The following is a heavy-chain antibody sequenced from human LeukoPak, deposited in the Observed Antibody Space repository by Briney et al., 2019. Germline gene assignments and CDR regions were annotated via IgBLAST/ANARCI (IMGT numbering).Heavy chain of an antibody. V-gene: IGHV1-69*13. D-gene: IGHD5-18*01. CDR3: ARGHGYSYGYAGY. Sequence: ASVKVSCKASGGTFNNHAINWVRQAPGQGLEWMGGIIPIFGSSNYAQKFQGRVTITADESTTTAYMELSSLRSEDTAVYYCARGHGYSYGYAGYWGQGTLVTVSS. CDR2: IIPIFGSS. J-gene: IGHJ4*02. CDR1: GGTFNNHA.